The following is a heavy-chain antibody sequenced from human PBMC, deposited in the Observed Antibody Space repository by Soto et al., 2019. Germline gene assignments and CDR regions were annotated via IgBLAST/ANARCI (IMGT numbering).Heavy chain of an antibody. J-gene: IGHJ4*02. Sequence: GGSLRLSCTTSGFTFGDYALSWVRQAPGKGLEWVGFIRSKVYDGTTEYAASVKGRFTISRDDSKSIAYLQMNSLKTEDTAVYYCTRAVAGPFDYWGQGTLVTVSS. D-gene: IGHD6-19*01. CDR2: IRSKVYDGTT. CDR1: GFTFGDYA. CDR3: TRAVAGPFDY. V-gene: IGHV3-49*04.